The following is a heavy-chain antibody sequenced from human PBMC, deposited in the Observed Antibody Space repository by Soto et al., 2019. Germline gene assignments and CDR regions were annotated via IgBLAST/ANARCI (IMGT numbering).Heavy chain of an antibody. CDR2: INSDGSST. D-gene: IGHD6-19*01. V-gene: IGHV3-74*01. Sequence: PGGSLRLSCAASGFTFSSYWMHWVRQAPGKGLVWVSRINSDGSSTSYADSVKGRFTISRDNAKNTLYLQMNSLRAEDTAVYYCARDLYSSGWYRVENWFDPWGQGTLVTVSS. CDR3: ARDLYSSGWYRVENWFDP. CDR1: GFTFSSYW. J-gene: IGHJ5*02.